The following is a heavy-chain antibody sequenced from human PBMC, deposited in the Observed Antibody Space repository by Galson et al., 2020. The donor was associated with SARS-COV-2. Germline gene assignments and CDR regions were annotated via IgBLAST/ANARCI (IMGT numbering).Heavy chain of an antibody. Sequence: GGSLRLSCAASGFIFSSYSIHWVRQAPGKGLEWVAVISYDGRNKYYADSVKGRFTISRDNSKNTLYLQMNSLIAEYAALYYCARPLSGGYCAAFDYWGQGTLVTVSA. CDR3: ARPLSGGYCAAFDY. V-gene: IGHV3-30*04. CDR1: GFIFSSYS. CDR2: ISYDGRNK. J-gene: IGHJ4*02. D-gene: IGHD1-26*01.